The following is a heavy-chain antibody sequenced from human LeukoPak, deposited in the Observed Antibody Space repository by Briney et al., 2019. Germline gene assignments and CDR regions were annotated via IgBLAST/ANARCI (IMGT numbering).Heavy chain of an antibody. Sequence: SSETLSLTCTVSGGSISSSSYYWGWIRQPPGKGLEWIGSIYYSGSTYYNPSLKSRVTISVDTSKNQFSLKLSSVTAADTAVYYCARHRGPAVDPWGQGTLVTVSS. J-gene: IGHJ5*02. CDR1: GGSISSSSYY. CDR3: ARHRGPAVDP. V-gene: IGHV4-39*01. CDR2: IYYSGST. D-gene: IGHD3-10*01.